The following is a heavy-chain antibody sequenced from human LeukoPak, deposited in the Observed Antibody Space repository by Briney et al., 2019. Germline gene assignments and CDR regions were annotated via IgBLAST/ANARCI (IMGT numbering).Heavy chain of an antibody. CDR3: ARDRLSGWTNRYFDY. CDR1: GFTFSSYE. CDR2: ISSSGSTI. Sequence: PGGSLRLSCAASGFTFSSYEMNWVRQAPGKGLEWVSYISSSGSTIYYADSVKGRFTISRDNAKNSLYLQMNSLRAEDTAVYYCARDRLSGWTNRYFDYWSQGTLVTVSS. J-gene: IGHJ4*02. V-gene: IGHV3-48*03. D-gene: IGHD6-19*01.